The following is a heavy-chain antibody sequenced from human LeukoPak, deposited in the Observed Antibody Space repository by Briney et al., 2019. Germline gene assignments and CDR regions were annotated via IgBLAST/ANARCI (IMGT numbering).Heavy chain of an antibody. CDR3: FAPRHLNY. CDR2: IRTSAEGERK. J-gene: IGHJ4*02. Sequence: GGSLRLSCETSGLIFRNAWMSWVRQAPGRGREWIGRIRTSAEGERKDYAATLRGRFTISRDDSRNTLFLHMNGLRTEDTGLYYCFAPRHLNYWGQGALVTVSS. V-gene: IGHV3-15*01. D-gene: IGHD1-1*01. CDR1: GLIFRNAW.